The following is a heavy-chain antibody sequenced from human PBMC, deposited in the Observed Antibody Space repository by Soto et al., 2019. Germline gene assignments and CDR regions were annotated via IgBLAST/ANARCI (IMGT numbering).Heavy chain of an antibody. CDR1: GYTLTELS. D-gene: IGHD6-13*01. V-gene: IGHV1-24*01. CDR2: FDPEDDET. Sequence: ASVKVSCKVSGYTLTELSMHWVRQAPGKGLEWMGGFDPEDDETIYAQKFQGRVTMTEDTSTDTAYMELSSLRSEDTAVYYCATYIAAADSFDYWGQGTLVTVYS. J-gene: IGHJ4*02. CDR3: ATYIAAADSFDY.